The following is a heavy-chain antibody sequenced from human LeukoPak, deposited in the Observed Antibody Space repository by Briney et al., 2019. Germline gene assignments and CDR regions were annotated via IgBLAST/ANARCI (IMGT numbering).Heavy chain of an antibody. CDR3: ARDIVIVPAYYYYGMDL. V-gene: IGHV1-18*01. Sequence: ASVKVSCKASGYTFSSYGLTWVRQAPGQGLEWMGWISAYNGNINYAQKFQGRVTTTTDTSTSTAYMELRSLRSDDTAVYFCARDIVIVPAYYYYGMDLWGQGTTVTVSS. J-gene: IGHJ6*02. CDR2: ISAYNGNI. CDR1: GYTFSSYG. D-gene: IGHD2-2*01.